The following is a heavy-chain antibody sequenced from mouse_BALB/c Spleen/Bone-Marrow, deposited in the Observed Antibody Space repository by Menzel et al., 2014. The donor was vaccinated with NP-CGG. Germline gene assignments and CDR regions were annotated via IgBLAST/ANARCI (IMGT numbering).Heavy chain of an antibody. Sequence: QRLQFRGGLVKPGGSLKLSCAASGFTFSSYGMPWVRQTPDKRLELVANINGNGGSTYYPNSVKGRFTISRDNAKNTLYRQLSSLKSEDTALYYCARDYCGRCYSLDYCGQGPLVPVSS. V-gene: IGHV5-6-3*01. CDR2: INGNGGST. CDR1: GFTFSSYG. CDR3: ARDYCGRCYSLDY. D-gene: IGHD1-1*01. J-gene: IGHJ4*01.